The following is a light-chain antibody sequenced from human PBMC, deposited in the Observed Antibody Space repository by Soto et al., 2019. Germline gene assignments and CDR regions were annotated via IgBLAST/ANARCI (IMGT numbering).Light chain of an antibody. J-gene: IGKJ5*01. V-gene: IGKV3-11*01. Sequence: EIVLTQSPATLSLSPGERATLSCRTSQTIRGLLNWYQQRPGKAPRLLIYDTSNRATDIPARFSGSGSGTDFILTISSLDPEDFGVYFCQKRHNWPITFGQGTRLDMK. CDR3: QKRHNWPIT. CDR1: QTIRGL. CDR2: DTS.